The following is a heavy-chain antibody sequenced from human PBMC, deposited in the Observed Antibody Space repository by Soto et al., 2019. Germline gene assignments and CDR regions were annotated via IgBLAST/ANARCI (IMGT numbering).Heavy chain of an antibody. V-gene: IGHV1-3*05. J-gene: IGHJ5*02. CDR1: GYTFTSYG. CDR2: INAGNGNT. Sequence: QVQLVQSGAEEKKPGASVKVSCKASGYTFTSYGMHWVRQAPGQRLEWMGWINAGNGNTKYSQKLQGRVTITRDTSASTAYMEVSSLRYEDTAVYYCARTDGPGFVGPWGQGTLVTVSS. D-gene: IGHD2-2*01. CDR3: ARTDGPGFVGP.